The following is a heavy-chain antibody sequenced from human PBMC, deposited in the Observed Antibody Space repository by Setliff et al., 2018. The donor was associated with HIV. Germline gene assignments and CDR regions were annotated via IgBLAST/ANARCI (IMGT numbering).Heavy chain of an antibody. D-gene: IGHD6-19*01. CDR1: GYTISAHG. CDR2: ISGDTGDI. V-gene: IGHV1-18*01. J-gene: IGHJ5*02. Sequence: ASVKVSCKASGYTISAHGVSWVRHVPGHGLEWMGWISGDTGDIKYSQRFEGRLTMTTETSTNTAYMELRSLRSDDTAVYYCARDAVTGNWFDPWGQGTLVTVSS. CDR3: ARDAVTGNWFDP.